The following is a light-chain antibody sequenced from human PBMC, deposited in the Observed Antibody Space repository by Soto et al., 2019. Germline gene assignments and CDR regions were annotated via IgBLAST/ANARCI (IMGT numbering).Light chain of an antibody. J-gene: IGLJ1*01. CDR2: DVS. CDR3: CSYAGSYTYV. Sequence: QSVLTQPHSVSGSPGQSVTISCTGTSRDVGGYNFVSWYQQHPGKAPKLMIFDVSKRPSGVPDRFSGSKSGNTASLSISWLQAEDEADYYCCSYAGSYTYVFGTGTKVTVL. V-gene: IGLV2-11*01. CDR1: SRDVGGYNF.